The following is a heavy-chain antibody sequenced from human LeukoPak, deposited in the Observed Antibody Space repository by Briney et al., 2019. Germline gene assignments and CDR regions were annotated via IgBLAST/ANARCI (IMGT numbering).Heavy chain of an antibody. J-gene: IGHJ3*02. V-gene: IGHV4-59*01. Sequence: SETLSLTCTVSGGCISGSYWSWIRQPPGEELEWIGHINYSGSTKYNPSLKSRVTISVETSKNKVSLKLNSVTAADTAIYFCARSPGDDAFDIWGQGTKVTVSS. CDR3: ARSPGDDAFDI. D-gene: IGHD3-10*01. CDR2: INYSGST. CDR1: GGCISGSY.